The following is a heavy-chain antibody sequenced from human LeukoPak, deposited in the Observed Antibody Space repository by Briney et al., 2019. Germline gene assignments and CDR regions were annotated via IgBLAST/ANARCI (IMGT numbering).Heavy chain of an antibody. J-gene: IGHJ3*02. CDR2: ISSGATTI. D-gene: IGHD3-10*01. Sequence: GGSLRLCCAASGFTFSSYELYWVRQAPGKGLEWVSYISSGATTIKYADSVKGQFTISRDDAKKSLYLQMNSLRAEDTAIYYCGAGRQFVGAFDIWGQGTLVTVSS. CDR3: GAGRQFVGAFDI. CDR1: GFTFSSYE. V-gene: IGHV3-48*03.